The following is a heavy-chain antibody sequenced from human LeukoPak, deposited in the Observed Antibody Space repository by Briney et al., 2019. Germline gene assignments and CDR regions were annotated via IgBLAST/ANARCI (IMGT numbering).Heavy chain of an antibody. CDR1: GFTFSSYA. Sequence: PGGSLRLSCAASGFTFSSYAMHWVRQAPGKGLEYVLAISSNGGSTYYANSVKGRFTISRDNAKNSLYLQMNSLRAEDTAVYYCARELPHYYYYMDVWGKGTTVTVSS. CDR2: ISSNGGST. V-gene: IGHV3-64*01. J-gene: IGHJ6*03. D-gene: IGHD1-26*01. CDR3: ARELPHYYYYMDV.